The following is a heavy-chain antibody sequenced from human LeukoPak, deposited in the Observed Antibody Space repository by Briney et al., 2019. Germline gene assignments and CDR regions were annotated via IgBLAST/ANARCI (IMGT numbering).Heavy chain of an antibody. CDR3: ARVFSGSYPNYYYGMDV. Sequence: PGGSLRLSCAASGFTFSSYWMHWVRQAPGNGLVWVSRINSDGSSTSYADSVKGRFTISRDNAKNTLYLQMNSLRAEDTAVYYCARVFSGSYPNYYYGMDVWGQGTTVTVSS. CDR1: GFTFSSYW. V-gene: IGHV3-74*01. J-gene: IGHJ6*02. D-gene: IGHD1-26*01. CDR2: INSDGSST.